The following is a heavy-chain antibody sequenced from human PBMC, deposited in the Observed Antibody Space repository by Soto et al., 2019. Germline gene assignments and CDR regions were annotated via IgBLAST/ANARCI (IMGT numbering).Heavy chain of an antibody. D-gene: IGHD7-27*01. CDR1: GFGFSNYW. CDR3: ARDLGKDV. Sequence: EVQLVESGGGLVQPGGSLRLSCAASGFGFSNYWMSWVRQAPGKGLEWVANIKEDGSEKYYVDSVKGRFTISRDNAKNSLYLQMNSMGVDDKAVYYCARDLGKDVWCQGTTGTVSS. V-gene: IGHV3-7*04. CDR2: IKEDGSEK. J-gene: IGHJ6*02.